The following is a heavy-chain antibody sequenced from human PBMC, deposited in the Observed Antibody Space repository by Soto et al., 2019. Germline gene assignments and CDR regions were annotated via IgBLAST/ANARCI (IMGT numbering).Heavy chain of an antibody. Sequence: EVQLVESGGGLVQPGGSLRLSCAASGFTVSNNYINWVRQAPGKGLEWVSVIYSGGSTYYADSVKGRFTISRDNSKNTLYLQMNSLRAAATAVYYCARGGPPTSNWFDPWGQGTLVTVSS. D-gene: IGHD1-26*01. CDR2: IYSGGST. J-gene: IGHJ5*02. V-gene: IGHV3-66*01. CDR3: ARGGPPTSNWFDP. CDR1: GFTVSNNY.